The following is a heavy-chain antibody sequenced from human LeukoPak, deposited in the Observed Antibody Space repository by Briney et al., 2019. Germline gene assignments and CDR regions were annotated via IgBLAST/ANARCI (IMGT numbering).Heavy chain of an antibody. V-gene: IGHV1-2*06. CDR3: ARPAPYYDSSGYYLYYFDY. J-gene: IGHJ4*02. Sequence: GASVKVSCKASGYTFTGYYMHWVRQAPGQGLEWMGRINPTSGGTNYAQKFQGRVTMTRDTSISTAYMELSRLRSDDTAVYYCARPAPYYDSSGYYLYYFDYWGQGTLVTVSS. CDR2: INPTSGGT. D-gene: IGHD3-22*01. CDR1: GYTFTGYY.